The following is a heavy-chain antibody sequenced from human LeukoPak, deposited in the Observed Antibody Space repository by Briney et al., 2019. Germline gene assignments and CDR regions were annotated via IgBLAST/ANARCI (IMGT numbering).Heavy chain of an antibody. V-gene: IGHV3-30*18. CDR2: ISFDGSNK. CDR1: GFTFNNFG. CDR3: AKNWARAPVGMVRGVIIAYYFDY. J-gene: IGHJ4*02. Sequence: GGSLRLSCEASGFTFNNFGMHWVRQAPGKGLEWVAVISFDGSNKYYADSVKGRFTISRDNSKNTLYLQMNSLRAEDTAVYYCAKNWARAPVGMVRGVIIAYYFDYWGQGTLVTVSS. D-gene: IGHD3-10*01.